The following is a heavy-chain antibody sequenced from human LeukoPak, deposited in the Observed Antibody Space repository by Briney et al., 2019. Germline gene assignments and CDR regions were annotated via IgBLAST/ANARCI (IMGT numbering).Heavy chain of an antibody. CDR2: IRYDGGNT. D-gene: IGHD3-22*01. V-gene: IGHV3-30*02. J-gene: IGHJ5*02. CDR1: GFIFSNYA. Sequence: GGSLRLSCAASGFIFSNYAMQWVRQAPGMGLEWVAFIRYDGGNTYYAESVKGRFTISRDNSKNTLYLQMNSLRAEDTAVYYCAKGALYDSSGYSPPNWFDPWGQGTLVTVSS. CDR3: AKGALYDSSGYSPPNWFDP.